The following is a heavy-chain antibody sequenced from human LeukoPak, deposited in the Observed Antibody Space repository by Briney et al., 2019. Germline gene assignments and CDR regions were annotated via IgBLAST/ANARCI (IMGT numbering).Heavy chain of an antibody. Sequence: PRGSLRLSCAASGFTFSSYGMHWVRQAPGKGLEWVAFIRYDGSNKYYADSVKGRFTISRDNSKNTLYLQMNSLRAEDTAVYYCAKDHLSDFQHWGQGTLVTVSS. CDR2: IRYDGSNK. CDR1: GFTFSSYG. V-gene: IGHV3-30*02. J-gene: IGHJ1*01. CDR3: AKDHLSDFQH.